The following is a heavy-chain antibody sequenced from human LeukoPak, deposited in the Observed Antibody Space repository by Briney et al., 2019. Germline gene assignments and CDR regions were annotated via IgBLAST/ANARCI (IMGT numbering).Heavy chain of an antibody. J-gene: IGHJ4*02. D-gene: IGHD6-13*01. CDR2: ISSSSSTI. CDR3: ARDMRDSSSWYSFDY. CDR1: GFTFNTYS. Sequence: GGSLRLSCAASGFTFNTYSMNWVRQAPGKGLEWVSYISSSSSTIYYADSVKGRFTISRDNAKNSLYLQMNSLRDEDTTVYYCARDMRDSSSWYSFDYWGQGTLVTVSS. V-gene: IGHV3-48*02.